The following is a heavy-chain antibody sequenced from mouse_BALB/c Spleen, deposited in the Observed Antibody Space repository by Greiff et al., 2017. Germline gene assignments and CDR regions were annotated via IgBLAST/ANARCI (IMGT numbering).Heavy chain of an antibody. V-gene: IGHV1S56*01. CDR1: GYTFTSYY. D-gene: IGHD2-3*01. J-gene: IGHJ1*01. CDR2: IYPGNVNT. Sequence: VQLQQSGPELVKPGASVRISCKASGYTFTSYYIHWVKQRPGQGLEWIGWIYPGNVNTKYNEKFKGKATLTADKSSSTAYMQLSSLTSEDSAVYFCARSGDGYYGYFDVWGAGTTVTVSS. CDR3: ARSGDGYYGYFDV.